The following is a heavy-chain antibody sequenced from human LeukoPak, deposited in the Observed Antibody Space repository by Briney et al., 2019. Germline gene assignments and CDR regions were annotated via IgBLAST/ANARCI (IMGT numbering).Heavy chain of an antibody. D-gene: IGHD6-13*01. CDR2: ISGSGGST. V-gene: IGHV3-23*01. CDR3: VGGYSSSRYYFDY. J-gene: IGHJ4*02. Sequence: PGGSLRLSCAASGFTFSSYAMSWVRQAPGKGLEWVSAISGSGGSTYYADSVKGRFTISRDNSKNTLYLQMNSLGAEDTAVYYCVGGYSSSRYYFDYWGQGTLVTVSS. CDR1: GFTFSSYA.